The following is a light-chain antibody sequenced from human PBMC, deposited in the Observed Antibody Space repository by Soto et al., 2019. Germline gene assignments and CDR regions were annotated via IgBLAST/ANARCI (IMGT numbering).Light chain of an antibody. V-gene: IGLV2-14*01. Sequence: QSALTQPASMSGSPGQSITISCTGTSSDVGFYNFVSWYQQHPGKAPKLMIYEVSNRPSGVSNRFSGSRSGNTVSLTISGLQAEDEADYYCSSYKSSSTPVVFGGGTQLTVL. J-gene: IGLJ7*01. CDR2: EVS. CDR1: SSDVGFYNF. CDR3: SSYKSSSTPVV.